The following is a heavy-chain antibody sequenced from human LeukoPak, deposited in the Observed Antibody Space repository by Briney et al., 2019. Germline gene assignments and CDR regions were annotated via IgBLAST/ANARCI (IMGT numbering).Heavy chain of an antibody. V-gene: IGHV3-48*04. D-gene: IGHD3-22*01. J-gene: IGHJ6*03. CDR2: ISSSGSTI. CDR1: GITFSTYW. CDR3: ARGSPGYYYDSSGYFSEVMDV. Sequence: GGSLRLSCAASGITFSTYWMNWVRQAPGKGLEWVSYISSSGSTIYYADSVKGRFTISRDNAKNSLYLQMNSLRAEDTAVYYCARGSPGYYYDSSGYFSEVMDVWGKGTTVTISS.